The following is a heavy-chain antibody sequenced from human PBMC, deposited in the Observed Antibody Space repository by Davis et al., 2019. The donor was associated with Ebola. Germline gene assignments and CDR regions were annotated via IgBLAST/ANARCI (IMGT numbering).Heavy chain of an antibody. CDR1: GFTFSSYG. D-gene: IGHD1-26*01. Sequence: GESLKISCAASGFTFSSYGMHWVRQAPGKGLDWVAFIAYDGRSSFYADSVKGRFTISRDNSKNTLYLQMNNLRVEDTAVYYCATLPGYYWGQGTLVTVSS. V-gene: IGHV3-33*05. CDR2: IAYDGRSS. CDR3: ATLPGYY. J-gene: IGHJ4*02.